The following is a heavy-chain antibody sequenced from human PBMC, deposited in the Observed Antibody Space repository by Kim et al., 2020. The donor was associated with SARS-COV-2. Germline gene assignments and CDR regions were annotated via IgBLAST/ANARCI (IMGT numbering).Heavy chain of an antibody. CDR2: ITAHNVVM. Sequence: GGSLRLSCEGSGFDFDTFAITWVRQAPGKGLEWVSRITAHNVVMYYANSVKGRFTASRDNSKAYLQMKVLRVEDTAMYYCSKGLQSHSYWVAMYVWG. CDR3: SKGLQSHSYWVAMYV. CDR1: GFDFDTFA. J-gene: IGHJ6*02. D-gene: IGHD2-15*01. V-gene: IGHV3-23*01.